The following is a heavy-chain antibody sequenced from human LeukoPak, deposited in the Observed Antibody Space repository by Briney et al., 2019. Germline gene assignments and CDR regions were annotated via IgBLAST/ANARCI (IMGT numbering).Heavy chain of an antibody. V-gene: IGHV3-23*01. Sequence: GGSLRLSCAASGFTFSSYGMSWVRQAPGKGLEWVSAISGSGGSTYYADSVKGRFTISRDNSKNTLYLQMNSLRAEDTAVYYCAKDLSRRYYYGSGVDYWGQGTLVTVSS. CDR3: AKDLSRRYYYGSGVDY. CDR2: ISGSGGST. D-gene: IGHD3-10*01. J-gene: IGHJ4*02. CDR1: GFTFSSYG.